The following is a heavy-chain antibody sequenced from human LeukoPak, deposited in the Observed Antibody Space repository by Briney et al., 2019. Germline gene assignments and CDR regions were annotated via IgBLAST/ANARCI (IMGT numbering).Heavy chain of an antibody. CDR3: ARIIPSSPRSGPPSYYFDY. D-gene: IGHD2-15*01. CDR1: GGSISSSSYY. CDR2: IYYSGST. Sequence: PSETLSLTCTVSGGSISSSSYYWGWIRQPPGKGLEWIGSIYYSGSTYYNPSLKSRVTISVDTSKNQFSLKLSSVTAADTAVYYCARIIPSSPRSGPPSYYFDYWGQGTLVTVSS. V-gene: IGHV4-39*07. J-gene: IGHJ4*02.